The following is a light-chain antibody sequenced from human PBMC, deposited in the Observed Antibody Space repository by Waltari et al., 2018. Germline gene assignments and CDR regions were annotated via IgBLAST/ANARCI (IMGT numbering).Light chain of an antibody. CDR3: QQANSFPLH. V-gene: IGKV1-12*01. J-gene: IGKJ5*01. CDR1: QAISSW. CDR2: PAS. Sequence: DLQLPHSPSSVPASVGNRVTTTGRASQAISSWLAWYQQKPGKAPKLLIYPASSLQSGVPSRFSGSGSGTDFTLTISSLQPEDFATYYCQQANSFPLHFGQGTRLEIK.